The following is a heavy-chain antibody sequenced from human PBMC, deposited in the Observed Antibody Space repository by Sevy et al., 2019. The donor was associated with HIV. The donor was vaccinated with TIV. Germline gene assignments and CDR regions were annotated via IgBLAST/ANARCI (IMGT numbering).Heavy chain of an antibody. Sequence: SVKVSCKASGDTFSTYGLSWVQQAPGQGLEWMGGIIPIFGTPNYAQKFQGRVTITADESASTAYMELSSLRSEDTALYYCAREGGVATTGDHDASDIWGHGTLVTVSS. J-gene: IGHJ3*02. CDR3: AREGGVATTGDHDASDI. CDR1: GDTFSTYG. V-gene: IGHV1-69*13. D-gene: IGHD7-27*01. CDR2: IIPIFGTP.